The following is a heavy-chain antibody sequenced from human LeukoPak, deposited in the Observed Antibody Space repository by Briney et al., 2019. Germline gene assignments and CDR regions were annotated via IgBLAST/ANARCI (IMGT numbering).Heavy chain of an antibody. J-gene: IGHJ4*02. CDR2: ISAYNGNT. Sequence: GASVKVSCKASGYTFTSYGISWVRQAPGQGLEWMGWISAYNGNTNYAQKLQGRVTMTTDTSTSTAYMELRSLRSDDTAVYYCARVGDRSGYLIYSFDYWGQGTLVTVSS. CDR3: ARVGDRSGYLIYSFDY. CDR1: GYTFTSYG. D-gene: IGHD3-22*01. V-gene: IGHV1-18*01.